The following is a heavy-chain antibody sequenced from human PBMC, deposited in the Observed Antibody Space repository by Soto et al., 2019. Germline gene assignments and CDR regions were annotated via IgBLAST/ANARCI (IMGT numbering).Heavy chain of an antibody. CDR2: IKSKTDGGTT. D-gene: IGHD6-19*01. J-gene: IGHJ4*02. V-gene: IGHV3-15*01. CDR3: TTDSSGWYYFDY. CDR1: GFTFRNAW. Sequence: XASLELSCAASGFTFRNAWMSWVRQAPGKGLEWVGRIKSKTDGGTTDYAAPVKGRFTISRDDSKNTLYLQMNSLKTENTAVYYCTTDSSGWYYFDYWGQGTLVTVSS.